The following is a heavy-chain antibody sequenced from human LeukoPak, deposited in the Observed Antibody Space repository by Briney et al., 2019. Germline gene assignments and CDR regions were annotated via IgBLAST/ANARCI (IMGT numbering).Heavy chain of an antibody. CDR3: ASATTVYDAFDI. CDR2: INHSGST. V-gene: IGHV4-34*01. CDR1: GGSFSGYY. Sequence: SETLSLTCAVYGGSFSGYYWSWIRQPPGKGLEWIGEINHSGSTNYNPSLKSRVTISVDTSKNQFSLKLSSVTAADTAVYYCASATTVYDAFDIWGQGTMVTVPS. J-gene: IGHJ3*02. D-gene: IGHD4-17*01.